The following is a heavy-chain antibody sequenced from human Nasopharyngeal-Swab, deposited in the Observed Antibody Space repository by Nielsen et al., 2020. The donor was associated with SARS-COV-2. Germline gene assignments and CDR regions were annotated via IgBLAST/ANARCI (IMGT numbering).Heavy chain of an antibody. Sequence: GESLKISCQGSGYVFSAYWIGWVRQMPGRGLEWLGVTYPGDSDARYSPSFQGQVTFSADKSIDTAYLHLRSLKASDTAIYYCARHDYDILTGYSYWGQGTPVTVSS. CDR3: ARHDYDILTGYSY. CDR1: GYVFSAYW. CDR2: TYPGDSDA. J-gene: IGHJ4*01. D-gene: IGHD3-9*01. V-gene: IGHV5-51*01.